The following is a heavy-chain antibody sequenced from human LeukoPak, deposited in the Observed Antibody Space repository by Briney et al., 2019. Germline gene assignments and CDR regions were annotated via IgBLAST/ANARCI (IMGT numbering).Heavy chain of an antibody. Sequence: SETLSLTCTVSGGSISSYYWSWIRQPPGKGLEWIGYIYYSGSTNYNPSLKSRVTISVDTSKNQFSLKLSSVTAADTAVYYCARGGIAAGSDAFDIWGQGTMVTVSS. CDR3: ARGGIAAGSDAFDI. V-gene: IGHV4-59*01. J-gene: IGHJ3*02. CDR2: IYYSGST. D-gene: IGHD6-13*01. CDR1: GGSISSYY.